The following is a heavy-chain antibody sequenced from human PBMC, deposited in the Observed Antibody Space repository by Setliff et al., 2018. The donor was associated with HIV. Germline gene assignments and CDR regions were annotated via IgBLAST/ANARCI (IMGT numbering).Heavy chain of an antibody. CDR1: GGSISHYY. J-gene: IGHJ5*02. CDR2: IYTSGST. CDR3: ARDLPELTGRSFDP. V-gene: IGHV4-4*07. Sequence: SETLSLTCTISGGSISHYYWNWIRQPAGKGLEWIGRIYTSGSTNYNSSLKSRLSMSIDTSKNHFSLRLTSVTAADTAVYYCARDLPELTGRSFDPWGQGIQVTVSS. D-gene: IGHD7-27*01.